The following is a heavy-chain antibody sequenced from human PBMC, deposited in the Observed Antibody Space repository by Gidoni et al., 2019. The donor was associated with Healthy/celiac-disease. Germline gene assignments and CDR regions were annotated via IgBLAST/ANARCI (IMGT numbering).Heavy chain of an antibody. J-gene: IGHJ3*02. CDR3: ARGYCSGGSCYRPFVAFDI. V-gene: IGHV5-51*01. CDR2: IYPGDSDT. CDR1: GYSFTSYW. D-gene: IGHD2-15*01. Sequence: EVQLVQSGAEVKKPGESLKISCKGSGYSFTSYWIGWVRQMPGKGLEWMGIIYPGDSDTRYSPSFQGQVTISADKSISTAYLQWSSLKASDTAMYYCARGYCSGGSCYRPFVAFDIWGQGTMVTVSS.